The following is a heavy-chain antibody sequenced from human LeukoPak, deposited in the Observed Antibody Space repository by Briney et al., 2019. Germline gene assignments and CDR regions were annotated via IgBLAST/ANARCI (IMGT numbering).Heavy chain of an antibody. J-gene: IGHJ4*02. CDR1: GYTLTELS. CDR3: ATAAPVGARLPGDEASFDY. Sequence: ASVKVSCKVSGYTLTELSMHWVRQAPGKGLEWMGGFDPEDGETIYAQKFQGRVTMTEDTSTDTAYMELSSLRSEDTAVYYCATAAPVGARLPGDEASFDYWGQGTLVTVSS. CDR2: FDPEDGET. D-gene: IGHD1-26*01. V-gene: IGHV1-24*01.